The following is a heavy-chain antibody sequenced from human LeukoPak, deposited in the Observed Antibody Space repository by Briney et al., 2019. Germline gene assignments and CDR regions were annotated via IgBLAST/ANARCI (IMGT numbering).Heavy chain of an antibody. V-gene: IGHV3-33*01. D-gene: IGHD6-13*01. J-gene: IGHJ5*02. Sequence: GRTLRLSCAASGFTFSNSGMHWVRQAPGKGLEWVAVIWYDGSNQDYADSVKGRFTISRDNSKNTVFLQMNRLRAEDTAVYYCARGAHSASWSRDWFDPLGQGTLVTVSS. CDR3: ARGAHSASWSRDWFDP. CDR2: IWYDGSNQ. CDR1: GFTFSNSG.